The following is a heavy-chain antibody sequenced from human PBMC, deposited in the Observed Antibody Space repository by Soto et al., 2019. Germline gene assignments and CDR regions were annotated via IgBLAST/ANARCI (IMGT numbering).Heavy chain of an antibody. CDR1: GFSFSGYD. Sequence: PGGSLRLSCAASGFSFSGYDMNWVRQAPGRGLEWVSHISHNGGTIKYADSVKGRFSISRDNTKKSLFLQMNSLRAEDTAVYYCARDEVRFYYETTGPGRADYYYYGLDVWGQGTTVTVSS. V-gene: IGHV3-48*03. D-gene: IGHD3-22*01. CDR2: ISHNGGTI. CDR3: ARDEVRFYYETTGPGRADYYYYGLDV. J-gene: IGHJ6*02.